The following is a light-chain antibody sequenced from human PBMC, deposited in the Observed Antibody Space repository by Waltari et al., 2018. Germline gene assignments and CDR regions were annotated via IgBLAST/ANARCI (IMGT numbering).Light chain of an antibody. J-gene: IGKJ2*01. Sequence: DIQMTQSPSTLSASVGDSVTITCRASQSISSWLAWYQQKPGKAPKLLIDKASSLESGVPSRFSGSGSGTDFTLTISSLQPEDFATYYCQQSYSTPPYTFGQGTKLEIK. CDR1: QSISSW. V-gene: IGKV1-5*03. CDR2: KAS. CDR3: QQSYSTPPYT.